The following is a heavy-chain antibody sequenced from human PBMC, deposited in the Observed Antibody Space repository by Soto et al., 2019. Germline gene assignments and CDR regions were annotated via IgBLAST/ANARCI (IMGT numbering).Heavy chain of an antibody. CDR3: ARDDYTYGVY. V-gene: IGHV3-11*01. D-gene: IGHD2-2*02. J-gene: IGHJ4*02. Sequence: GESLKISCAASGFSFRDYFMSWIRQAPGKGLEWVSYIGPYGNTIYYADSVKGRFTISRDDAINSLSLHMNSLRTEDTAVYYCARDDYTYGVYWGQGTPVTVSS. CDR2: IGPYGNTI. CDR1: GFSFRDYF.